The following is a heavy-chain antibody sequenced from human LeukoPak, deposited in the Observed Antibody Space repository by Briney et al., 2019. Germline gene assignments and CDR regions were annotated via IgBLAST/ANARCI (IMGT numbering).Heavy chain of an antibody. Sequence: KPSETLSLTCAVYGGSFSGYYWSWIRQPPGKGLEWIGEINHSGSTNYNPSLKSRVTISVDTSKNQFSLKLSSVTAADTAVYYCARVGVVTAILKGFDYWGQGTLVTVSS. CDR1: GGSFSGYY. CDR2: INHSGST. J-gene: IGHJ4*02. D-gene: IGHD2-21*02. V-gene: IGHV4-34*01. CDR3: ARVGVVTAILKGFDY.